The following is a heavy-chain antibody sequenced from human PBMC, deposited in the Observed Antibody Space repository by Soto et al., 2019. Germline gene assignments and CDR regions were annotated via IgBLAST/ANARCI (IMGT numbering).Heavy chain of an antibody. Sequence: TLSLTCTVSGGSISSGDYYWSWIRQPPGKGLEWIGYIYYSGSTYYNPSLKSRVTISVDTSKNQFSLYLQMNSLRAGDTAVYYCARDPDFWSGYSLAGMDVWGQGTTVTVSS. CDR1: GGSISSGDYY. CDR3: ARDPDFWSGYSLAGMDV. V-gene: IGHV4-30-4*01. D-gene: IGHD3-3*01. CDR2: IYYSGST. J-gene: IGHJ6*02.